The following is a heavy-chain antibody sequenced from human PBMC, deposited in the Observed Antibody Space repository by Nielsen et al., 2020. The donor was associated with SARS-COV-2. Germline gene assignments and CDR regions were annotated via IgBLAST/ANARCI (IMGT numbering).Heavy chain of an antibody. D-gene: IGHD3-3*02. CDR1: GYTFTSFA. V-gene: IGHV1-3*01. CDR2: IKAGNGNT. CDR3: ARITPSIVCDY. J-gene: IGHJ4*02. Sequence: ASVKVSCKTSGYTFTSFAIHWVRQAPGQSLEWMGWIKAGNGNTKYSPKFQGRVTMTRDTSANTAYMELSSLSSEDTAVYYCARITPSIVCDYWGQGSLVTVSS.